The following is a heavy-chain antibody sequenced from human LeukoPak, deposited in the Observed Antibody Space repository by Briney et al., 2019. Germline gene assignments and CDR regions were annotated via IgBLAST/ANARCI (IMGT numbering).Heavy chain of an antibody. J-gene: IGHJ4*02. CDR3: ARDLSSSFDY. V-gene: IGHV1-2*02. CDR1: GCTFTSYG. CDR2: INPNSGGT. D-gene: IGHD6-6*01. Sequence: ASVKVSCKASGCTFTSYGISWVRQAPGQGLEWMGWINPNSGGTNYAQKFQGRVTMTRDTSISTAYMELSRLRSDDTAVYYCARDLSSSFDYWGQGTLVTVSS.